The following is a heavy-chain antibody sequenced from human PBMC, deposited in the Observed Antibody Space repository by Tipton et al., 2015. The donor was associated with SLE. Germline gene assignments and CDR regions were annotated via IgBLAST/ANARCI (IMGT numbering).Heavy chain of an antibody. CDR1: GGSFSGYY. V-gene: IGHV4-4*07. CDR2: IYTNENT. D-gene: IGHD4-11*01. CDR3: AREFLNPVTTVHYYFDL. Sequence: TLSLTCAVDGGSFSGYYWSWIRQPAGGGLEWIGRIYTNENTNYNPSLKSRVTMSVDTSKNHFSLKLISVTAADTAVYYCAREFLNPVTTVHYYFDLWGRGTLVTVSS. J-gene: IGHJ2*01.